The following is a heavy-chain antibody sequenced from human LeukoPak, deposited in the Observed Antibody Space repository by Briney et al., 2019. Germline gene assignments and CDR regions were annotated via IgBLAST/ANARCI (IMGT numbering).Heavy chain of an antibody. V-gene: IGHV1-2*04. CDR1: GYTFTGYY. J-gene: IGHJ4*02. D-gene: IGHD1-14*01. Sequence: ASVKVSCKASGYTFTGYYMHWVRQAPGQGLEWMGWINPNSGGTNYAQMFQGWVTMTRDTSISTAYMELSRLRSDDTAVYYCARTHRPDTEIGYWGQGTLVTVSS. CDR3: ARTHRPDTEIGY. CDR2: INPNSGGT.